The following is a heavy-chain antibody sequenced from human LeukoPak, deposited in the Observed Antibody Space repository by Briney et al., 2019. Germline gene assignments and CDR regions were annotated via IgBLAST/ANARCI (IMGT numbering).Heavy chain of an antibody. J-gene: IGHJ6*02. Sequence: GRSLRLSCAASGFMFDDYAMHWVRPVPGKGLEWVSGISWDSGSIGYADYVKGRFTISRDNAKNFLYLQMNSLRDEDTALYYCAKSQSSTVTKYGMDVWGQGTTVTVSS. CDR2: ISWDSGSI. V-gene: IGHV3-9*01. CDR1: GFMFDDYA. D-gene: IGHD4-17*01. CDR3: AKSQSSTVTKYGMDV.